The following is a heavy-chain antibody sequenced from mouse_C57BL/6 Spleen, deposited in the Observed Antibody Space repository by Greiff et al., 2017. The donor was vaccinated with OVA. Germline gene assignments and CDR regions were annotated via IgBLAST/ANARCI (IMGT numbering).Heavy chain of an antibody. V-gene: IGHV1-72*01. D-gene: IGHD1-1*01. CDR3: AIYYYGSSYDYYAMDY. CDR2: IDPNSGGT. Sequence: QVQLQQPGAELVKPGASVKLSCKASGYTFTSYWMHWVKQRPGRGLEWIGRIDPNSGGTKYNEKFKSKATLTVDKPSSTAYMQLSSLTSEDSAVYDCAIYYYGSSYDYYAMDYWGQGTSVTVSS. J-gene: IGHJ4*01. CDR1: GYTFTSYW.